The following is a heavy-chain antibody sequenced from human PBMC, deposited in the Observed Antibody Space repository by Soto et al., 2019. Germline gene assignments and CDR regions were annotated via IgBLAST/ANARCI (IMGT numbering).Heavy chain of an antibody. D-gene: IGHD3-22*01. CDR3: ARKYYYDSSGYRDALDI. CDR2: IYPGDSDT. Sequence: GESLKISWKGSGYSFTTYWIAWVRQMPGKGLEWRGIIYPGDSDTRYSPSFQGQVTISADKSISTAYLQWSSLKASDTAMYYCARKYYYDSSGYRDALDIWGQGTMVTVSS. CDR1: GYSFTTYW. J-gene: IGHJ3*02. V-gene: IGHV5-51*01.